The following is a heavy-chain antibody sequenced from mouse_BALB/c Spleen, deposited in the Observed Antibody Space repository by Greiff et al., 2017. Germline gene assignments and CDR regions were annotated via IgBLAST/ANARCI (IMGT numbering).Heavy chain of an antibody. CDR2: IDPSDSYT. CDR1: GYTFTSYW. CDR3: ARGARSLYFDY. Sequence: QVQLQQPGAELVKPGASVKLSCKASGYTFTSYWMHWVKQRPGQGLEWIGEIDPSDSYTNYNQKFKGKATLTVDKSSSTAYMQLSSLTSEDSAVYYCARGARSLYFDYWGQGTTLTVSS. V-gene: IGHV1-69*02. J-gene: IGHJ2*01.